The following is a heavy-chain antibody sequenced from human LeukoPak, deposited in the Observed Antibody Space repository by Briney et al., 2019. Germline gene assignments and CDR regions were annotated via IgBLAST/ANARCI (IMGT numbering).Heavy chain of an antibody. CDR2: IVGTGGNM. D-gene: IGHD2-2*01. CDR1: GFSFSNYA. CDR3: AKGLTWDSTSCSD. Sequence: GGSLRLSCAASGFSFSNYAMNWVRQASGKGLEWVSAIVGTGGNMYYADSVKGRFTIPRDNFKSTLYLQMNSLRAEDTAVYYCAKGLTWDSTSCSDWGQGTLVTVSS. V-gene: IGHV3-23*01. J-gene: IGHJ4*02.